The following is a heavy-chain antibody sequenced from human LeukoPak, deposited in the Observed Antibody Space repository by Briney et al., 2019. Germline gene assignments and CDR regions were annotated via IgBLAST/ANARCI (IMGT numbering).Heavy chain of an antibody. CDR3: ARGSNILTGSYYFDY. J-gene: IGHJ4*02. D-gene: IGHD3-9*01. CDR1: GGSFSGYY. Sequence: SETLSLTCAVYGGSFSGYYWSWIRQPPGKGLEWIGEINHSGSTNYNPSLKSRVTISVDTSKNQFSLKLSSVTAADTAVYYCARGSNILTGSYYFDYWGQGTLVTVCS. V-gene: IGHV4-34*01. CDR2: INHSGST.